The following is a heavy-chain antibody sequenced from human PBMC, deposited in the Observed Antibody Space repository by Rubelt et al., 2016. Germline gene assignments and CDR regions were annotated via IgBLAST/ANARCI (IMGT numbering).Heavy chain of an antibody. CDR3: ARGPNLHNYYDSSAPDY. V-gene: IGHV4-39*01. J-gene: IGHJ4*02. Sequence: QLQLQESGPGLVKPSETLSLTCTVSGGSISSSSYYWGWIRQPPGKGLEWIGSIYYSGSTYYNPSLKSRVTISVDTSKNQFSLKLSSVTAADTAVYYCARGPNLHNYYDSSAPDYWGQGTLVTVSS. CDR2: IYYSGST. CDR1: GGSISSSSYY. D-gene: IGHD3-22*01.